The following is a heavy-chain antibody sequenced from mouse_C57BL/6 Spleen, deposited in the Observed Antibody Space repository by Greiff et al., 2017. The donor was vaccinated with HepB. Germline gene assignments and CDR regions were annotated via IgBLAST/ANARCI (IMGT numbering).Heavy chain of an antibody. Sequence: QVHVKQSGAELVKPGASVKLSCKASGYTFTEYTIHWVKQRSGQGLEWIGWFYPGSGSIKYNEKFKDKATLTADKSSSTVYMELSRLTSEDSAVYFCARHEETAQALDYWGQGTTLTVSS. V-gene: IGHV1-62-2*01. CDR3: ARHEETAQALDY. J-gene: IGHJ2*01. CDR2: FYPGSGSI. D-gene: IGHD3-2*02. CDR1: GYTFTEYT.